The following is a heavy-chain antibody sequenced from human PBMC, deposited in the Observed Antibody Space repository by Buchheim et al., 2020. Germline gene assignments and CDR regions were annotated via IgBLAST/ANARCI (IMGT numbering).Heavy chain of an antibody. Sequence: QVQLVQSGAEVKKPGSSVKVSCKASGGTFSSYAISWVRQVPGQGLEWMGRIIPILGMADYAQKFQGRVMITADKSTSTAYMELSSLRSEDTAVYYCARDQPNDCGGDCYLRYFDYWGQGTL. CDR2: IIPILGMA. CDR3: ARDQPNDCGGDCYLRYFDY. D-gene: IGHD2-21*02. V-gene: IGHV1-69*04. CDR1: GGTFSSYA. J-gene: IGHJ4*02.